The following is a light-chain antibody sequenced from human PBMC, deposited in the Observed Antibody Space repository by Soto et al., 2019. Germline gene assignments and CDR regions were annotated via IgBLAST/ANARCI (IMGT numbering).Light chain of an antibody. CDR1: SSDVGIYKY. J-gene: IGLJ2*01. Sequence: QSALTQPASVSGSPGQSITISCTGTSSDVGIYKYVSWYQQHPGKAPNLMIYEVANRPSGVSNRFSGSKSGNTASLTISGLQAEDEADYYCSSFTSSSTGVFGGGTKVTVL. V-gene: IGLV2-14*01. CDR2: EVA. CDR3: SSFTSSSTGV.